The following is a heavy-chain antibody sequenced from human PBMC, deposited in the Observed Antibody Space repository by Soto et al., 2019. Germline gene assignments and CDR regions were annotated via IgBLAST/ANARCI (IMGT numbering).Heavy chain of an antibody. CDR1: GFSLSTSGVG. V-gene: IGHV2-5*02. J-gene: IGHJ4*02. D-gene: IGHD3-3*01. Sequence: QITLKESGPTLVKPTQTLTLTCTFSGFSLSTSGVGVGWIRQPPGKALEWLALIYWDDDKRYSPSLKSRLTTTKDTSKNQVVLTMTNMDPVDTATYYCAHSFTIFGVVISASWGYYFDYWGQGTLVTVSS. CDR3: AHSFTIFGVVISASWGYYFDY. CDR2: IYWDDDK.